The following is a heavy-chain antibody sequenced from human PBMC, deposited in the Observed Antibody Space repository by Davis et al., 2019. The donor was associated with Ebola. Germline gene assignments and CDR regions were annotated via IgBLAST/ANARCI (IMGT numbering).Heavy chain of an antibody. Sequence: AASVKVSCKASGGTFSSYAISWVRQAPGQGLEWMGIINPSGGSTSYAQKFQGRVTLTADTSTSTAYMEVSGLRFEDTAVYYCAKSDYDYRNYYSGMDVWGQGTTVTVSS. CDR1: GGTFSSYA. D-gene: IGHD5-12*01. V-gene: IGHV1-69*04. J-gene: IGHJ6*02. CDR2: INPSGGST. CDR3: AKSDYDYRNYYSGMDV.